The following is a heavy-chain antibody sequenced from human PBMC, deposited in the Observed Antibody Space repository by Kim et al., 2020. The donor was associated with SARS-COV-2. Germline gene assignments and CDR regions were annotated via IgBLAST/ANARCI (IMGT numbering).Heavy chain of an antibody. J-gene: IGHJ4*02. CDR2: INHSGST. D-gene: IGHD3-16*02. V-gene: IGHV4-34*01. CDR1: GGSFSGYY. CDR3: AREGVLYDYVWGSYRLGNDY. Sequence: SETLSLTCAVYGGSFSGYYWSWIRQPPGKGLEWIGEINHSGSTNYNPSLKSRVTISVDTSKNQFSLKLSSVTAADTAVYYCAREGVLYDYVWGSYRLGNDYWGQGTLVTVSS.